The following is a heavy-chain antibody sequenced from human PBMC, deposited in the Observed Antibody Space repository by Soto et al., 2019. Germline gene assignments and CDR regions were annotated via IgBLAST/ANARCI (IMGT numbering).Heavy chain of an antibody. Sequence: GGSLRLSCAASGFTFSSYSMNWVRQAPGKGLEWVSSISSSSSYIYYADSVKGRFTISSDNAKNSLYLQMNSLRAEDTAVYYCARVNSLLEWLSAYYYGMDVWGQGTTVTVSS. D-gene: IGHD3-3*01. CDR1: GFTFSSYS. V-gene: IGHV3-21*01. CDR2: ISSSSSYI. J-gene: IGHJ6*02. CDR3: ARVNSLLEWLSAYYYGMDV.